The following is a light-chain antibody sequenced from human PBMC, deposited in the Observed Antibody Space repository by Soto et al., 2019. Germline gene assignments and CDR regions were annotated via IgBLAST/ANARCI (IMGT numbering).Light chain of an antibody. CDR1: SSNIGKNN. Sequence: QSVLTQPPSASGTPGQRVTISCSGSSSNIGKNNVYWYQQLPGTAPKLLIYRNNQRPSGVPDRFSGSKSGTSASLAISGLRSDGETDYYCAAWDDSLSGPVFGGGTKVTVL. CDR3: AAWDDSLSGPV. J-gene: IGLJ2*01. V-gene: IGLV1-47*01. CDR2: RNN.